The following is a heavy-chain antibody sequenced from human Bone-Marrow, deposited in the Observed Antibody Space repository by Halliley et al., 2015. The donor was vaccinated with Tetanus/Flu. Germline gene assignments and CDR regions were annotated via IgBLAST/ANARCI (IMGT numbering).Heavy chain of an antibody. CDR3: ARVERGGMDV. D-gene: IGHD1-1*01. J-gene: IGHJ6*02. V-gene: IGHV4-59*01. Sequence: TLSLTCTVSGGSISTYYWSWIRQPPGKALEWIGYISESGNTNYNPSLESRVTISVDTSKNQFSLNLWDVTAADTAVYYCARVERGGMDVWGQGTTVTVSS. CDR2: ISESGNT. CDR1: GGSISTYY.